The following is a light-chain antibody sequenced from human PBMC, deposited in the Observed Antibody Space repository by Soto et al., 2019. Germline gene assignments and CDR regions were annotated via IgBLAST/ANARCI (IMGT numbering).Light chain of an antibody. V-gene: IGKV3-20*01. CDR2: GAS. CDR1: QSVSSSY. CDR3: QPYGSSPRT. J-gene: IGKJ2*01. Sequence: ENVLTQSPGTLSLSPGERATLSCRASQSVSSSYLAWYQQKPGQAPRLLIYGASSRATGIPDRFSGSGSGTDFTLTISILEPEDFAVYYCQPYGSSPRTFGQGTKLEIK.